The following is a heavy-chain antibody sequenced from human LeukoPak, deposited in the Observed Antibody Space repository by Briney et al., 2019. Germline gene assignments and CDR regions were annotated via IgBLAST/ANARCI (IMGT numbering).Heavy chain of an antibody. J-gene: IGHJ4*02. CDR3: ARGGGYSYGFPFDY. CDR1: GESFSGYY. V-gene: IGHV4-34*01. Sequence: SETLSLTCAVCGESFSGYYWSWIRQPPGKGLEWIGEINHSGSTNHNPSLKSRVTISVDTSKNQFSLKLSSVTAADTAVYYCARGGGYSYGFPFDYWGQGTLVTVSS. CDR2: INHSGST. D-gene: IGHD5-18*01.